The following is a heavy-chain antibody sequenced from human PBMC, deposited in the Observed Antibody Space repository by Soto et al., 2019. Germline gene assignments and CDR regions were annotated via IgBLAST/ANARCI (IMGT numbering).Heavy chain of an antibody. CDR1: GYTFTNYD. V-gene: IGHV1-8*01. CDR2: MNPNSGNT. CDR3: ARGFGPDYSNNLFDS. Sequence: ASVKVSCKASGYTFTNYDINWVRQATGQGLEWMGWMNPNSGNTGYTQKFQGRVTMTRDTSISTAYMELSSLRSEDTAVYYCARGFGPDYSNNLFDSWGQGSLVIGSS. J-gene: IGHJ5*01. D-gene: IGHD4-4*01.